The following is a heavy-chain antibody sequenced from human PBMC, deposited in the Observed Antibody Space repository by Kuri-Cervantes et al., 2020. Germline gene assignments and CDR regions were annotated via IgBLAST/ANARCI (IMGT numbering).Heavy chain of an antibody. CDR2: ISGSGGST. CDR3: AKETAAVAGIAYFDY. Sequence: GGSLRLSCAASGFSFSYYAMSWVRQAPGKGLEWVSAISGSGGSTYYADSVKGRFTISRDNSKNTLYLQMNSLRAEDTAVYYCAKETAAVAGIAYFDYWGQGTLVTVSS. J-gene: IGHJ4*02. V-gene: IGHV3-23*01. CDR1: GFSFSYYA. D-gene: IGHD6-19*01.